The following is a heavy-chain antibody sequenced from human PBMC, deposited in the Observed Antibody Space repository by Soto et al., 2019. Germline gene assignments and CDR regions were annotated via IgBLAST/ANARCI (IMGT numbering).Heavy chain of an antibody. J-gene: IGHJ5*02. CDR1: GGSISSGGYS. CDR3: ASRPPYYYGSGSYGFDP. D-gene: IGHD3-10*01. CDR2: IYHSGST. Sequence: QLQLQESGSGLVKPSQTLSLTCAVSGGSISSGGYSWSWIRQPPGKGLECIGYIYHSGSTYYNPSLKTLVTISVDRSKNQFSLKLSSVTAADTAGYHCASRPPYYYGSGSYGFDPWGQGTLVTVSS. V-gene: IGHV4-30-2*01.